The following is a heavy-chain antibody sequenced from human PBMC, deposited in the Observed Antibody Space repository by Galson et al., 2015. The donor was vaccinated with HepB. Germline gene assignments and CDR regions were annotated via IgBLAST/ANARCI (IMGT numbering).Heavy chain of an antibody. CDR1: GFTFSNSG. D-gene: IGHD3-16*01. CDR3: AKDAYRSSYYFDS. CDR2: TWSDGINN. J-gene: IGHJ4*02. V-gene: IGHV3-33*06. Sequence: SLRLSCAVSGFTFSNSGMHWVRQAPGKGLEWVAVTWSDGINNYYADSVKGRFTTSRDNFKNTLYLQMKSLRAEDTAVYYCAKDAYRSSYYFDSWGQGTLVTVSS.